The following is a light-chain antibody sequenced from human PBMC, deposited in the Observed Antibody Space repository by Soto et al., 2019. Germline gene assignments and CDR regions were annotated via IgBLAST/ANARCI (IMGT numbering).Light chain of an antibody. CDR1: QSVLSSSNNMNY. Sequence: DIVMTQSPDSLAVSLGERATINCKASQSVLSSSNNMNYLAWYKQRPGQPPNLLIYWASTRESGVPDRFSGSGSGTDFTLTITSLQAEDVAVYYCQQYYTTPRTFGQGTKVEIK. J-gene: IGKJ1*01. V-gene: IGKV4-1*01. CDR3: QQYYTTPRT. CDR2: WAS.